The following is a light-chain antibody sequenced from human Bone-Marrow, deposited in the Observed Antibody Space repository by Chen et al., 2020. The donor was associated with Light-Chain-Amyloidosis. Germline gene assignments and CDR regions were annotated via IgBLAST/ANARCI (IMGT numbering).Light chain of an antibody. J-gene: IGKJ2*01. CDR1: HSVDKY. V-gene: IGKV1-39*01. CDR2: AAS. Sequence: DIQMIQSPPSLSASIGDTVTITCRASHSVDKYLNWYQQKAGKPPTLQIYAASSLQSGVPPRFRGSGAGTDFSLTISNLQPDDFATYYCQQTYSDSAYTFGQGNNLQI. CDR3: QQTYSDSAYT.